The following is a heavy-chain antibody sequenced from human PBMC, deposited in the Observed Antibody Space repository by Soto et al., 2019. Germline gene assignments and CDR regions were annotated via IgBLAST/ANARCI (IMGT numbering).Heavy chain of an antibody. V-gene: IGHV4-4*02. CDR2: AFHNGDV. CDR3: ARNRLRYRSSEDQHRGMDV. D-gene: IGHD5-18*01. J-gene: IGHJ6*02. Sequence: QVHLQESGPTLVKVSGTLSLTCAVSGASVSSDDRWSWVRQPPGKGLEWIGDAFHNGDVTYNPSLRSRLYISPDTRKNVFSLDLRSVTAADTAIYYCARNRLRYRSSEDQHRGMDVWGRGITVTVSS. CDR1: GASVSSDDR.